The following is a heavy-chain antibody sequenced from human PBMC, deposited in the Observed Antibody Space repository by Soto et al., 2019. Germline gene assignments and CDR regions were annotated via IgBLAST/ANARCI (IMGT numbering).Heavy chain of an antibody. CDR3: ARVLYSYGRYYYYGMDV. D-gene: IGHD5-18*01. V-gene: IGHV1-2*02. Sequence: WASVKVSCKASGYTFTGYYMHWVRQAPGQGLEWMGWINPNSGGTNYAQKFQGRVTMTRDTSISTAYMELSRLRSDDTAVYYCARVLYSYGRYYYYGMDVWGQGTTVTVSS. CDR1: GYTFTGYY. J-gene: IGHJ6*02. CDR2: INPNSGGT.